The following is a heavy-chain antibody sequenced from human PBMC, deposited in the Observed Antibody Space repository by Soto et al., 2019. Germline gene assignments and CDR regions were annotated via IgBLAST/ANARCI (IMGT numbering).Heavy chain of an antibody. V-gene: IGHV1-2*04. CDR3: ARTRDSYGYYFDY. CDR2: INPNSGGT. J-gene: IGHJ4*02. Sequence: ASVKVSCKASGYTFTGYYMHWVRQAPGQGLEWMGWINPNSGGTNYAQKFQGWVTMTRDTSISTAYMELSRLRSDDTAVYYCARTRDSYGYYFDYWGQGTLVTVSS. CDR1: GYTFTGYY. D-gene: IGHD5-18*01.